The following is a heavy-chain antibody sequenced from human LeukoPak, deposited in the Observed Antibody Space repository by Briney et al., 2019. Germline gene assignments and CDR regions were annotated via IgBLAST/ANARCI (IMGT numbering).Heavy chain of an antibody. CDR2: ISTYNGDT. D-gene: IGHD3-16*01. Sequence: ASVKVSCKASGYTFTSYGISWVRQAPGQGREWMGWISTYNGDTNYAQKLQGRVTMTTDTSTNTAYMELRSLRSDDTAVYYCAREGLGELTLDYWGQGTLVTVSS. CDR1: GYTFTSYG. V-gene: IGHV1-18*01. CDR3: AREGLGELTLDY. J-gene: IGHJ4*02.